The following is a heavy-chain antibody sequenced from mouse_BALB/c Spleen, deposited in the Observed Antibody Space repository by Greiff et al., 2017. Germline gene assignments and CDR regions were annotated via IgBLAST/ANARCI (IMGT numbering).Heavy chain of an antibody. D-gene: IGHD1-1*01. J-gene: IGHJ4*01. Sequence: VKLVESGPGLVAPSQSLSITCTVSGFSLSRYSVHWVRQPPGKGLEWLGMIWGGGSTDYNSALKSRLSISKDNSKSHVFLKMNRLHTDDAAMYYCARAGVISHYYAMDYWGQGTSVTVSS. CDR3: ARAGVISHYYAMDY. CDR1: GFSLSRYS. CDR2: IWGGGST. V-gene: IGHV2-6-4*01.